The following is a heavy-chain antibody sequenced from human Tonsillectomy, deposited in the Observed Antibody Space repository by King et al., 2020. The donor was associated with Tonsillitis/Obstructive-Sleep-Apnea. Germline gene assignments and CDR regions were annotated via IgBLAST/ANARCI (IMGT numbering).Heavy chain of an antibody. CDR2: IYPRDSDT. J-gene: IGHJ4*02. Sequence: QLVQSGAEVKKPGESLKISCKGSGYRFSNYWIGWVRQMPEKGLEWVGIIYPRDSDTRYSPSFQGQVTISADKSISTVYLQWTSLEASDTAMYYCATHLGDNGGPGYWGQGTLVTVSP. CDR3: ATHLGDNGGPGY. CDR1: GYRFSNYW. V-gene: IGHV5-51*01. D-gene: IGHD4-23*01.